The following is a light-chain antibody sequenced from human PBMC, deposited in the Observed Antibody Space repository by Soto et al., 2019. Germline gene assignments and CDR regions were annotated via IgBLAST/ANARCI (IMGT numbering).Light chain of an antibody. V-gene: IGLV2-8*01. Sequence: QSVLTQPPSASGSPGQSVTISCTGTSSDVGGYNYVSWYQQHPGKAPKLIISEVSKRPSGVPDRFSGSKSGNTASLTVSGLQAEDEADYYCNSHAGSNNYVFGTVTKVTVL. CDR1: SSDVGGYNY. CDR2: EVS. J-gene: IGLJ1*01. CDR3: NSHAGSNNYV.